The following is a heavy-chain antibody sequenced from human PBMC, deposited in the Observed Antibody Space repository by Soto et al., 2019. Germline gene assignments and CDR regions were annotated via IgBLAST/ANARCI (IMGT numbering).Heavy chain of an antibody. CDR1: GYTFTSYD. CDR3: ARGTPRSSILNGPDI. Sequence: ASVKVSCKASGYTFTSYDINWVRQATGQGLEWMGWMNPNSGNTGYAQKFQGRVTMTRDTSMSTAYMELSSLRSEDTAVYYCARGTPRSSILNGPDIWGQGTMVTVSS. V-gene: IGHV1-8*01. D-gene: IGHD3-9*01. CDR2: MNPNSGNT. J-gene: IGHJ3*02.